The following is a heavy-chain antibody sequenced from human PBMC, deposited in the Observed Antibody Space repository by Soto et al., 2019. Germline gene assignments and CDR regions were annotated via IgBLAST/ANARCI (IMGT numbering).Heavy chain of an antibody. J-gene: IGHJ4*02. CDR1: GFTFSSYG. Sequence: GSLRLSCADSGFTFSSYGMHWVRQAPGKGLEWVAHISYDGSNNNYVDSVKGRFTISRDNSKNTLYLQMNSLRADDTAVYYCAREDDILTGLLDYWGQGTLVTAPQ. D-gene: IGHD3-9*01. V-gene: IGHV3-30*03. CDR2: ISYDGSNN. CDR3: AREDDILTGLLDY.